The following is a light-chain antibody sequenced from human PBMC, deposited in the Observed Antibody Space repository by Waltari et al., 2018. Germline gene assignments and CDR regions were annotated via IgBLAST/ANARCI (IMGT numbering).Light chain of an antibody. J-gene: IGKJ5*01. CDR2: AAS. Sequence: IQLTQSPSSLSASVGDRVTITCRASQGISSNLAWYQQKPGKAPKLLISAASTLQSGVPLRFSGSGSGTDFTLTNSSLQPEDFATYYCQQLNSYPITFGQGTRLEIK. V-gene: IGKV1-9*01. CDR1: QGISSN. CDR3: QQLNSYPIT.